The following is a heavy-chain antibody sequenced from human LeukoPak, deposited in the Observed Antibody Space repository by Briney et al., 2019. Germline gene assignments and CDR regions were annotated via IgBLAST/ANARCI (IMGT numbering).Heavy chain of an antibody. J-gene: IGHJ3*02. CDR3: ARVPAARFEVAFGI. V-gene: IGHV4-59*01. CDR1: GGSISSYY. D-gene: IGHD2-2*01. CDR2: IYYSGST. Sequence: SETLSLTCTVSGGSISSYYWSWIRQPPGKGLEWIGYIYYSGSTNYNPSLKSRVTISVDTSKNQFSLKLSSVTAADTAVYYCARVPAARFEVAFGIWGQGTMVTVSS.